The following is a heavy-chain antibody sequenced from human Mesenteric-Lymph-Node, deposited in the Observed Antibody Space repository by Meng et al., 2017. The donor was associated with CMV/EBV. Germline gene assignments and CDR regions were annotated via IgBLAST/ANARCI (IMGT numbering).Heavy chain of an antibody. J-gene: IGHJ6*02. CDR1: GFSFTAYY. CDR2: ISTSGVTI. D-gene: IGHD3-10*01. V-gene: IGHV3-11*01. Sequence: GGSLRLSCAASGFSFTAYYMTWIRQAPGKGLEWVAYISTSGVTIYYADSVRGRFTISRDNAKKSLYLQMNNLRAEDTAVYYCAREHISMVRGYGMDVWGQGTTVTVSS. CDR3: AREHISMVRGYGMDV.